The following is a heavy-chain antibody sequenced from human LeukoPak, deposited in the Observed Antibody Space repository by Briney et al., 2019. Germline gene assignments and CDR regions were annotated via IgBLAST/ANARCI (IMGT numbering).Heavy chain of an antibody. Sequence: SETLSLTCAVSGGSISSSNWWSWDRQPPGKGLEWIGEIYHSGSTNYNPSLKRRVTISVDKSKTQFSLKLSSVTAADTAVYYCARDSSLMVRGVISFDIWGQGTMVTVSS. CDR2: IYHSGST. D-gene: IGHD3-10*01. CDR3: ARDSSLMVRGVISFDI. CDR1: GGSISSSNW. V-gene: IGHV4-4*02. J-gene: IGHJ3*02.